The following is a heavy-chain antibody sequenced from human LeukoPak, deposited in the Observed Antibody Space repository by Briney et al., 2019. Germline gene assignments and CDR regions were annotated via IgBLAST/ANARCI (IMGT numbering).Heavy chain of an antibody. Sequence: GGSLRLSCAASGFTVSSNYMSWVRQAPGKGLEWVSVIYSGGSTYYADSVKGRFTISRDNSKNTLYLQMSSLRAEDTAVYYCATGVDTAMVTSDYWGQGTLVTVSS. J-gene: IGHJ4*02. V-gene: IGHV3-53*01. CDR1: GFTVSSNY. CDR2: IYSGGST. D-gene: IGHD5-18*01. CDR3: ATGVDTAMVTSDY.